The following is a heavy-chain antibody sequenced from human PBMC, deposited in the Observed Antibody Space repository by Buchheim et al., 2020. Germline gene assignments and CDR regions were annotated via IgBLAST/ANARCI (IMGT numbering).Heavy chain of an antibody. V-gene: IGHV4-34*01. D-gene: IGHD3-9*01. CDR3: ARGGPTFDWLLGWFDP. Sequence: QVQLQQWGAGLLKPSETLSLTCAVYGGSFSGYYWSWIRQPPGKGLEWIGEINHSGSTNYNPSLKSRVTISVDTSKNQFSLKLGSVTAADTAVYYCARGGPTFDWLLGWFDPWGQGTL. CDR1: GGSFSGYY. CDR2: INHSGST. J-gene: IGHJ5*02.